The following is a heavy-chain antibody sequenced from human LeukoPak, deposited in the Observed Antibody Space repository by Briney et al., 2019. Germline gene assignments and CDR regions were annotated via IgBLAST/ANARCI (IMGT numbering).Heavy chain of an antibody. CDR3: ARGLPPNYYYYMDV. CDR1: GFTFSDYY. V-gene: IGHV3-11*04. J-gene: IGHJ6*03. Sequence: GFPRPSRAAPGFTFSDYYMRWIRQAPRKGPEWVSYISSSGSTIYYADSVKGRFTISRDNSKNTLYLQMNSLRAEDTAVYYCARGLPPNYYYYMDVWGKGTTVTISS. CDR2: ISSSGSTI.